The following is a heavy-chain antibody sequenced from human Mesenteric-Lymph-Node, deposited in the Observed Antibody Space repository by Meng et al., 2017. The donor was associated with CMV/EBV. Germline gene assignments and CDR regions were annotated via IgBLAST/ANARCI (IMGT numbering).Heavy chain of an antibody. CDR2: IKNDGSER. CDR1: GFTFSNYW. J-gene: IGHJ5*02. Sequence: GGSLRLSCTASGFTFSNYWMSWVRQAPGKGLEWVANIKNDGSERYYVDSVKGRFSISRDNAKNSLDLQMNGLRAEDTAVYYCGTAYSNPYNWFDPRGQGTLVTVSS. D-gene: IGHD1-26*01. V-gene: IGHV3-7*01. CDR3: GTAYSNPYNWFDP.